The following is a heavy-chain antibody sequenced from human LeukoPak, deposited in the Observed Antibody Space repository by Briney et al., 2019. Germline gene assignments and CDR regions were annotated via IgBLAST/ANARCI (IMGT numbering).Heavy chain of an antibody. CDR3: ARVYPESAAGKRTLYY. V-gene: IGHV1-2*02. CDR1: GYTFTGYY. D-gene: IGHD6-19*01. Sequence: ASVKVSCKASGYTFTGYYMHWVRQAPGQGLEWRGWINPNSGGTNYAQKFQGRVTMTRDTSISTAYMELSRLRSDNTAVYYCARVYPESAAGKRTLYYWGHGTLVTVSS. J-gene: IGHJ4*01. CDR2: INPNSGGT.